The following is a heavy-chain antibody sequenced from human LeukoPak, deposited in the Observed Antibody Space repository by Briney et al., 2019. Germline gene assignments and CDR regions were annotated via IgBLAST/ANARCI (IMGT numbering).Heavy chain of an antibody. D-gene: IGHD5-12*01. CDR1: GFTFSSYA. Sequence: PGGSLRLSCAASGFTFSSYAMHWVRQATGKGLEWVAVISYDGSNKYYADSVKGRFTISRDNSKNTLYLQMNSLRAEDTAVYYCARDGSGYVPYYYGMDVWGQGTTVTVSS. J-gene: IGHJ6*02. CDR3: ARDGSGYVPYYYGMDV. V-gene: IGHV3-30-3*01. CDR2: ISYDGSNK.